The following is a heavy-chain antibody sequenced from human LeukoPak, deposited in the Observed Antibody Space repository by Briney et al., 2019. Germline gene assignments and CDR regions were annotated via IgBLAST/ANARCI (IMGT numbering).Heavy chain of an antibody. CDR3: ARPYGSVNDAFDI. CDR1: GGSFSSTH. Sequence: GASVTVSFKASGGSFSSTHFNWVRQAPGQGLEWMGGIIPTFHTPKYAQKFQDRVSITADKSTSTAYMELSSLRSEDTAVYYCARPYGSVNDAFDIWGQGTMVTVSS. V-gene: IGHV1-69*06. J-gene: IGHJ3*02. D-gene: IGHD3-10*01. CDR2: IIPTFHTP.